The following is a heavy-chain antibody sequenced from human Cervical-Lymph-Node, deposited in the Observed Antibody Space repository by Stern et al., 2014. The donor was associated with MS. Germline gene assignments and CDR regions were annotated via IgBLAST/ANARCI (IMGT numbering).Heavy chain of an antibody. CDR2: ISAYNGDT. CDR1: GYTFTNYA. Sequence: QVQLVQSGSEVKKPGASVKVSCKASGYTFTNYAITWVRQAPGQGLEWMGWISAYNGDTNYAQNLQGRVTMTTDTSMTTAYMELRSLRSDDTAVYYCARTYVRAFDYWGQGSLVTVSS. D-gene: IGHD3-16*01. CDR3: ARTYVRAFDY. V-gene: IGHV1-18*01. J-gene: IGHJ4*02.